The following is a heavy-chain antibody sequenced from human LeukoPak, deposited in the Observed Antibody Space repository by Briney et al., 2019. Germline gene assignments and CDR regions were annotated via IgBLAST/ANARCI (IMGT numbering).Heavy chain of an antibody. J-gene: IGHJ6*03. CDR1: GGTFSSYA. V-gene: IGHV1-69*05. D-gene: IGHD3-3*01. CDR3: ARSITIFGVVISENYYYYMDV. Sequence: SVKVSCKASGGTFSSYAISWVRQAPGQGLEWMGGIIPIFGTANYAQKFQGRVTITTDESTSTAYMELSSLRSEDTAVYYCARSITIFGVVISENYYYYMDVWGKGTTVTVSS. CDR2: IIPIFGTA.